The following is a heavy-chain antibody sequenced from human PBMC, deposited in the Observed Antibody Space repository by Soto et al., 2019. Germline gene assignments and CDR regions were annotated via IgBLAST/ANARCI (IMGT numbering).Heavy chain of an antibody. CDR1: GDSISRSSYN. CDR3: ASRYAPSEFDH. D-gene: IGHD2-2*01. Sequence: SETLSLTCSFSGDSISRSSYNWGWIRQSPGEGLEWIASITDNGGTQYNPSLKSRVTIFVDTSKNEFSLKVTSVTAADTGVYFCASRYAPSEFDHWGQGSLVTVSP. V-gene: IGHV4-39*01. J-gene: IGHJ4*02. CDR2: ITDNGGT.